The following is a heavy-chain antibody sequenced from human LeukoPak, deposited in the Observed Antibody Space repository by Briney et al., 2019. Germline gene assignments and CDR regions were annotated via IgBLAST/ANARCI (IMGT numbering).Heavy chain of an antibody. CDR1: GFTLRSYW. D-gene: IGHD3-10*01. J-gene: IGHJ5*02. CDR2: IKRDGSEK. Sequence: GGSLRLSCAASGFTLRSYWMSWVRQAPGKGLEWVASIKRDGSEKYYVDSVKGRFTISRDNAKNSLSLQMNSLRAEDTAVYYCARPLMYYYGSETYFWFDPWGQGTLVTVSS. V-gene: IGHV3-7*01. CDR3: ARPLMYYYGSETYFWFDP.